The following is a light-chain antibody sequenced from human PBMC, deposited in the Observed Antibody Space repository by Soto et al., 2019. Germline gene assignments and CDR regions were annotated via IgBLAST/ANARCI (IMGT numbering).Light chain of an antibody. Sequence: DIQMTQSTSTLSASVGDRVTITCRASQSISSWLAWYQQKPGKAHKLLIYDAYSLESGVQSRFSGSGSGTEFTLTIRSLQPDDFATYYCQQYNSYSQTFGQGTKVDIK. CDR3: QQYNSYSQT. CDR2: DAY. V-gene: IGKV1-5*01. J-gene: IGKJ1*01. CDR1: QSISSW.